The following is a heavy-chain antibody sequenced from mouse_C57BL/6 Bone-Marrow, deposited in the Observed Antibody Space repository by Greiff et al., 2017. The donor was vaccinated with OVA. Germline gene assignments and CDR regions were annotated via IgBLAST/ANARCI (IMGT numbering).Heavy chain of an antibody. CDR2: FYPGSGSI. J-gene: IGHJ1*03. CDR3: ARHEEAYSNCVGYFDV. V-gene: IGHV1-62-2*01. CDR1: GYTFTEST. Sequence: QVQLQQSGAELVKPGASVKLSCKASGYTFTESTIHWVKQRPGQGLEWIGWFYPGSGSIKYNEKFKDKATLTADKSSSTVYMELSRLTSEDSAVYFCARHEEAYSNCVGYFDVWGTGTTVTVSS. D-gene: IGHD2-5*01.